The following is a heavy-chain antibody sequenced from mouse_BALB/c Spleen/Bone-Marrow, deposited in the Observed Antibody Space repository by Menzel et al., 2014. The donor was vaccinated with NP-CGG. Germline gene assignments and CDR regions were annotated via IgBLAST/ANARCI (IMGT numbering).Heavy chain of an antibody. CDR2: IDPAKGNT. CDR1: GFNIKDTY. CDR3: ARQEFAIYWYFDV. Sequence: EVQVVESGAELVKPGASVKLSCSASGFNIKDTYMHWVKQRPEQGLEWIGRIDPAKGNTKYDPKFQDKATITADTSSNTVDLQLSSLTFEDTAVYYCARQEFAIYWYFDVWGAGTTVTVSS. D-gene: IGHD1-3*01. V-gene: IGHV14-3*02. J-gene: IGHJ1*01.